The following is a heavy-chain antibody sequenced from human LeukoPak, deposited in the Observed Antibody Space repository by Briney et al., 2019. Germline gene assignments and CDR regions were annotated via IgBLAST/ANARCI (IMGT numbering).Heavy chain of an antibody. V-gene: IGHV3-30*04. CDR3: AREEYDYALGALDV. Sequence: QTGRSLRLSCATSGFTFSRYAMQWVRQAPGKGLERVAVISSDGNLIFYADSVKGRFTISRDNSKNTVYLQMNSLRAEDTAVFYCAREEYDYALGALDVWGQGTTVSVSS. CDR2: ISSDGNLI. J-gene: IGHJ6*02. D-gene: IGHD4/OR15-4a*01. CDR1: GFTFSRYA.